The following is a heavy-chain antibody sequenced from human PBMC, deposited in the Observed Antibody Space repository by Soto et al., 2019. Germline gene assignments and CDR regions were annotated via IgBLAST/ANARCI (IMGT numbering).Heavy chain of an antibody. V-gene: IGHV3-21*01. J-gene: IGHJ4*02. CDR1: GFTFSSYS. CDR2: ISSSSSYI. Sequence: GGSLRLSCAASGFTFSSYSMNWVRQAPGKGLEWVSSISSSSSYIYYADSVKGRFTISRDNAKNSLYLQMNSLRAEDTAVYYCAKVTPSDDYIWGSYRYMGFDYWGQGTLVTVSS. CDR3: AKVTPSDDYIWGSYRYMGFDY. D-gene: IGHD3-16*02.